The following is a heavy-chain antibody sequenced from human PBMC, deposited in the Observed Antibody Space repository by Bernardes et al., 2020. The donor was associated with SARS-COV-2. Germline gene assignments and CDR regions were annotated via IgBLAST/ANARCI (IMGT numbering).Heavy chain of an antibody. CDR2: ISSSGGAT. CDR1: GFAFNTYA. Sequence: GGSLRLSCAASGFAFNTYAMNWIRQAPGKGLEWVSAISSSGGATYYADSVKGRFTISRDNSKNTVYLQMHSLRADDTAVYFCAKDHIAVPPPMYYFDYWGQGTLVTVSS. CDR3: AKDHIAVPPPMYYFDY. V-gene: IGHV3-23*01. J-gene: IGHJ4*02. D-gene: IGHD6-6*01.